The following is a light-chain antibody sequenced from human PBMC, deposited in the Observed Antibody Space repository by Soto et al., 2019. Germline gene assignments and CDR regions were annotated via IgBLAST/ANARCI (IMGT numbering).Light chain of an antibody. V-gene: IGKV3-11*01. CDR2: DAS. CDR3: QQRSNWPPYT. J-gene: IGKJ5*01. Sequence: EIVLTQSPATLSLSPGERATLSCRASQSVSSYLAWYQQNPGQAPRLLIYDASNRATGIQARFSGSGSGTDFTLTISSLEPEDFAVYYCQQRSNWPPYTLGQGTRLEIK. CDR1: QSVSSY.